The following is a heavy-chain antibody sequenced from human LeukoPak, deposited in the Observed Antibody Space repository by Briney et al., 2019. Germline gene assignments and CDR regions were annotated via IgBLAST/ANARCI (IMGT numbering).Heavy chain of an antibody. V-gene: IGHV7-4-1*02. Sequence: VASVKVSCKAPGYTFTSYAMNWVRQAPGQGLEWMGWINTNTGNPTYAQGFTGRFVFSLDTTVSTAYLQISSLKAEDTAVYYCARDAYYGAGSYWAFDIWGQGTMVTVSS. CDR3: ARDAYYGAGSYWAFDI. CDR2: INTNTGNP. J-gene: IGHJ3*02. D-gene: IGHD3-10*01. CDR1: GYTFTSYA.